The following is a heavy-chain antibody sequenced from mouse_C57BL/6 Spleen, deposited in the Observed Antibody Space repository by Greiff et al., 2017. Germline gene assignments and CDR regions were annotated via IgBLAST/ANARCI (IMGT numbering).Heavy chain of an antibody. D-gene: IGHD1-1*01. CDR3: TGAYYGYYFDY. CDR2: IRLKSDNYAT. J-gene: IGHJ2*01. CDR1: GFTFSNYW. Sequence: EVKVEESGGGLVQPGGSMKLSCVASGFTFSNYWMNWVRQSPEKGLEWVAQIRLKSDNYATHYAESVKGRFTISRDDSKSSVYLQMNNLRAEDTGIYYCTGAYYGYYFDYWGQGTTLTVSS. V-gene: IGHV6-3*01.